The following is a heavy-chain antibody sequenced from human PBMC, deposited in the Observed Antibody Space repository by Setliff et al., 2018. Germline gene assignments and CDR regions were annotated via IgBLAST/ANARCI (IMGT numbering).Heavy chain of an antibody. D-gene: IGHD2-15*01. CDR2: ISGSAQTT. CDR1: GFTFSSYA. J-gene: IGHJ4*02. V-gene: IGHV3-23*01. CDR3: AKRGPYCSGGTCHYYFDY. Sequence: LRLSCAASGFTFSSYAMSWVRQAPGKGLEWVSMISGSAQTTYYADSVKGRFTISRDNSKNTVYLEMNSLRAEDTAVYYCAKRGPYCSGGTCHYYFDYWGQGTLVTVSS.